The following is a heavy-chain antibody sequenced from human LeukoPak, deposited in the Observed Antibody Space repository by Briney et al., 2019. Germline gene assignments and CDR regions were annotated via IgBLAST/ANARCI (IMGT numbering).Heavy chain of an antibody. Sequence: SETLSLTCTVSGGSISSYYWSWIRQPAGKGLEWIGRIYYSGSTNYNPSLKSRVTISVDTSKNQFSLKLSSVTAADTAVYYCARALTTVTSPYYFDYWGQGTLVTVSS. D-gene: IGHD4-11*01. CDR1: GGSISSYY. CDR3: ARALTTVTSPYYFDY. CDR2: IYYSGST. V-gene: IGHV4-4*07. J-gene: IGHJ4*02.